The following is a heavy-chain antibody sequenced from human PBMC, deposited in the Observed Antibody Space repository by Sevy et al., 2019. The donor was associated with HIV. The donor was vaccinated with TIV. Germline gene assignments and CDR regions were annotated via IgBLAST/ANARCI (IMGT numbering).Heavy chain of an antibody. J-gene: IGHJ4*02. CDR2: IKQDGSEK. V-gene: IGHV3-7*01. D-gene: IGHD3-3*01. CDR1: GFTFSSYW. CDR3: ARDSGDFWSGRPSGYFDY. Sequence: GGSLRLSCAASGFTFSSYWMSWVRQAPGKGLEWVANIKQDGSEKCYVDSVKGRFTISRDNAKNALYLQMNSLRAEDTAVYYCARDSGDFWSGRPSGYFDYWGQGTLVTVSS.